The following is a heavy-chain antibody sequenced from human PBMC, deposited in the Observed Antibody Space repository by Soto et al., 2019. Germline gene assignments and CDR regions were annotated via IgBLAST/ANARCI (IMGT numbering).Heavy chain of an antibody. D-gene: IGHD1-7*01. Sequence: SETLSLTCSVSGDSISGGGYYWSWIRQHPGKGLEWIGYIYYSGSTYYNPSLKSRVTISVDTSKNQFSLKLSSVTAADTAVYYCARHDLELRWFDPWGQGTLVTVSS. J-gene: IGHJ5*02. CDR2: IYYSGST. CDR1: GDSISGGGYY. V-gene: IGHV4-39*01. CDR3: ARHDLELRWFDP.